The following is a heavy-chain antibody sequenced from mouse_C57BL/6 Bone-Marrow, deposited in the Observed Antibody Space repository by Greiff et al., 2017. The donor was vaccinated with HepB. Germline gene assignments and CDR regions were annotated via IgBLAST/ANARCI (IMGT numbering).Heavy chain of an antibody. CDR1: GYTFTDYE. J-gene: IGHJ2*01. D-gene: IGHD2-12*01. CDR3: ALRAGDY. Sequence: VKLQESGAELVRPGASVTLSCKAPGYTFTDYEMHWVKQTPVHGLEWIGAIDPETGGTAYNQKFKGKAILTADKSSSTAYMELRSLTSEDSAVYYCALRAGDYWGQGTTLTVSS. CDR2: IDPETGGT. V-gene: IGHV1-15*01.